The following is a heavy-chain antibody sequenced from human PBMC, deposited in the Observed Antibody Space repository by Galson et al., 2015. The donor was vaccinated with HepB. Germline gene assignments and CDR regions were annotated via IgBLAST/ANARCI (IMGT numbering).Heavy chain of an antibody. CDR2: ISSGGGYI. V-gene: IGHV3-21*01. Sequence: SLRLSCAASGFTFSRYSMHWVRQAPGKGLEWVSSISSGGGYIHYADSMEGRITISRDDAKNSLFLQMSSLRAEDTAVYFCARDGLLPTFPFDCWGQGTLVTVSS. CDR1: GFTFSRYS. D-gene: IGHD3-22*01. CDR3: ARDGLLPTFPFDC. J-gene: IGHJ4*02.